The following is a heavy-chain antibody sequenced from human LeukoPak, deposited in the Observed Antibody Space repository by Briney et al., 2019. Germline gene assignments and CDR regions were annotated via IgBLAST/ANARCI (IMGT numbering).Heavy chain of an antibody. CDR3: AREVASTYNWFDP. J-gene: IGHJ5*02. Sequence: GGSLRLSCAASGFTVSSNYMNWVRQAPGKGLEWVSVIYIGGSTYYADSVKGRFTISRDNSKNTLYLQMNSLRAEDTAVYYCAREVASTYNWFDPWGQGTLVTVSS. CDR2: IYIGGST. V-gene: IGHV3-53*01. CDR1: GFTVSSNY. D-gene: IGHD5/OR15-5a*01.